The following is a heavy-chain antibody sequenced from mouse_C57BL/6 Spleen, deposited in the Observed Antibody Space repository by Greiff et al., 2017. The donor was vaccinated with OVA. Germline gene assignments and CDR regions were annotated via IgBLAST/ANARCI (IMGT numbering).Heavy chain of an antibody. V-gene: IGHV1-53*01. J-gene: IGHJ4*01. CDR2: INPSNGGT. CDR3: ARNYYGSSYGIYYAMDY. CDR1: GYTFTSYW. Sequence: QVQLKQPGTELVKPGASVKLSCKASGYTFTSYWMHWVKQRPGQGLEWIGNINPSNGGTNYNEKFKSKATLTVDKSSSTAYMQLSSLTSEDSAVYYCARNYYGSSYGIYYAMDYWGQGTSVTVSS. D-gene: IGHD1-1*01.